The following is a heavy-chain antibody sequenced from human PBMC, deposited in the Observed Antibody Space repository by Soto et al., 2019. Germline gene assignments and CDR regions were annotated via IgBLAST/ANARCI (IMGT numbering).Heavy chain of an antibody. V-gene: IGHV3-23*01. D-gene: IGHD3-16*01. J-gene: IGHJ3*02. CDR3: AFRGGNDYVWGAFDI. Sequence: EVQLLESGGGLVQPGGSLRLSCAASGFTFSSYAMSWVRQAPGKGLEWVSAISGSGGSTYYADSVKGRFTISRDNSKNTLYLQMNSLRAEDTAVYYCAFRGGNDYVWGAFDIWDQGTMVTVSS. CDR1: GFTFSSYA. CDR2: ISGSGGST.